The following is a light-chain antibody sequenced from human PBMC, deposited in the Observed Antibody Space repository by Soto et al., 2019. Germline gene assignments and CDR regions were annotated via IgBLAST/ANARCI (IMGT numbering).Light chain of an antibody. CDR3: QHYNSYSEA. J-gene: IGKJ1*01. CDR2: KAS. CDR1: QTISSW. Sequence: DIQMSQSPSTLSGSDGDRVTLTCRASQTISSWLAWYQQKPGKAPKLLIYKASTLKSGVPSRFSGSGSGTEFTLTISSLQPDDFATYYCQHYNSYSEAFGQGTKVDI. V-gene: IGKV1-5*03.